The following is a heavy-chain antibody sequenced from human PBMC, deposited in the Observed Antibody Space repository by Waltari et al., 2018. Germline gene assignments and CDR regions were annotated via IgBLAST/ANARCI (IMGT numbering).Heavy chain of an antibody. CDR3: AREDSESSTFDS. CDR2: IFHSGSS. V-gene: IGHV4-61*01. Sequence: QVHLQESGPGLVKPSETLSLTCSVSGVSVTSRSYDWTWVRQPPGKGLEWIGYIFHSGSSNYNPSLKSRVTISLDSSKNQFSLRLTSVTAEDTAIYYCAREDSESSTFDSWGQGTLVTASS. CDR1: GVSVTSRSYD. J-gene: IGHJ4*02. D-gene: IGHD6-6*01.